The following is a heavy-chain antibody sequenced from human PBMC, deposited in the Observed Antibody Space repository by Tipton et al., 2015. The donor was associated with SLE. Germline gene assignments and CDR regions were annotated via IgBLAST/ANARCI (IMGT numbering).Heavy chain of an antibody. V-gene: IGHV4-39*07. CDR2: VYTSGSA. D-gene: IGHD1-26*01. CDR3: ARVASVGLGRGQFDY. Sequence: TLSLTCTVSGGSISSSDYCWGWIRRPPGKGLEWLGIVYTSGSAYYNPSLKSRVTISVDTSKNQFSLKVSSVTAADTAVYYCARVASVGLGRGQFDYWGQGTLVTVSS. J-gene: IGHJ4*02. CDR1: GGSISSSDYC.